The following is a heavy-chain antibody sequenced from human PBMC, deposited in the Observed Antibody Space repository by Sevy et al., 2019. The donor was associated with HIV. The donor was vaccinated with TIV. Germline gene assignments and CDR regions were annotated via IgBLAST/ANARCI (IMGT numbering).Heavy chain of an antibody. CDR2: ISYDGSNK. CDR1: GFTFSSYA. D-gene: IGHD2-21*02. J-gene: IGHJ6*02. Sequence: GGSLRLSCAASGFTFSSYAMHWVRQAPGKGLEWVAVISYDGSNKYYADSVKGRFTISRDNSKNTLYLQMNSLRAEDTAVYYCARDLGEGDSENGMDVWGQGTTVTVSS. V-gene: IGHV3-30-3*01. CDR3: ARDLGEGDSENGMDV.